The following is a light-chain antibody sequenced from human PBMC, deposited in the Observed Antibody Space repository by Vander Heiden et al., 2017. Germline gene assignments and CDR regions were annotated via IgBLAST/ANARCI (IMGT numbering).Light chain of an antibody. CDR3: GTWDSSLTGAYV. CDR1: SSHLGNYY. V-gene: IGLV1-51*01. CDR2: DND. J-gene: IGLJ1*01. Sequence: QSVLTLPPSLSVAPGQMVTISCSGSSSHLGNYYVSWYQQHTGSAPKLIIYDNDKRPTGIPNRCSGSKTGTAATLDITGRQTGDEAEYYCGTWDSSLTGAYVFGTGTKVTVL.